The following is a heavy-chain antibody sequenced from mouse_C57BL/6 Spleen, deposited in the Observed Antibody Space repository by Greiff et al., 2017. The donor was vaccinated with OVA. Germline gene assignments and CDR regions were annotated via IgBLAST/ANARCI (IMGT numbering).Heavy chain of an antibody. J-gene: IGHJ3*01. CDR1: GFSFNTYA. CDR2: IRSKSNNYAT. Sequence: EVMLVESGGGLVQPKGSLKLSCAASGFSFNTYAMNWVRQAPGKGLEWVARIRSKSNNYATYYADPVKDRFTISRDDSESMLYLQMNNLKTEDTAMYYCVRHAYSNGGFAYWGQGTLVTVSA. CDR3: VRHAYSNGGFAY. D-gene: IGHD2-5*01. V-gene: IGHV10-1*01.